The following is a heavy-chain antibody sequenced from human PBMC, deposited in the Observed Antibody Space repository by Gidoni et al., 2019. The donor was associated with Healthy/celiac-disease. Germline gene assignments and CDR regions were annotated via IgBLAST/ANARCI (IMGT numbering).Heavy chain of an antibody. CDR2: SRGNGGST. Sequence: EVQLLESGGGLVQPGGSLRLSCVASGFPFSSYAMSWVRQAPGKGLEWVSASRGNGGSTYYADSVKGRFTISRNNSKNTLYLQMNSLRAEDTAVYYCAKGAMIVVVSVRRYFDYWGQGTLVTVSS. CDR3: AKGAMIVVVSVRRYFDY. CDR1: GFPFSSYA. J-gene: IGHJ4*02. D-gene: IGHD3-22*01. V-gene: IGHV3-23*01.